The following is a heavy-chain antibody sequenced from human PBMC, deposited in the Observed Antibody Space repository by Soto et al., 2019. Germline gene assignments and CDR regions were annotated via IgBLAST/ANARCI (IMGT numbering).Heavy chain of an antibody. J-gene: IGHJ4*02. CDR3: ARYRGDRPFDY. D-gene: IGHD2-21*01. CDR2: IYYSGST. V-gene: IGHV4-59*01. CDR1: GGSISSYY. Sequence: PSETLSLTCTVSGGSISSYYWSWIRQPPGKGLEWIGYIYYSGSTNYNPSLKSRVTISVDTSKNQFSLKLSSVTAADTAVYYCARYRGDRPFDYWGQGTLVTVSS.